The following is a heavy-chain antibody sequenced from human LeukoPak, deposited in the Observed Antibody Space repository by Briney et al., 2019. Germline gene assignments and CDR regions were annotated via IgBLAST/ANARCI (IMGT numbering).Heavy chain of an antibody. CDR1: GFTFDEYG. CDR3: AKDLVPAATEGFDS. V-gene: IGHV3-9*01. CDR2: ISWNSGSI. Sequence: GRSLRLSCAAAGFTFDEYGMHWVRQAPGKGLEWVSGISWNSGSIGYADSVKGRFIISRDNAKNSLYLQMNSLRAEDTALYYCAKDLVPAATEGFDSWGQGTLVTVSS. J-gene: IGHJ4*02. D-gene: IGHD2-2*01.